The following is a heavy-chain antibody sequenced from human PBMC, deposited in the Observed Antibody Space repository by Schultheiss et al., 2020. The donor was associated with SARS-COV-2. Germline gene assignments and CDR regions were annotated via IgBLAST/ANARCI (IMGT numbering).Heavy chain of an antibody. CDR2: IYYSGNT. V-gene: IGHV4-39*01. CDR1: GGSISSSSYY. CDR3: ARHWGAMVRGVLQDWFDP. Sequence: SETLSLTCTVSGGSISSSSYYWGWIRQPPGKGLEWIGYIYYSGNTHYNPSLKSRLAMSVDTSRNQFSLTLNSVTAADTATYYCARHWGAMVRGVLQDWFDPWGQGTLVTVSS. D-gene: IGHD3-10*01. J-gene: IGHJ5*02.